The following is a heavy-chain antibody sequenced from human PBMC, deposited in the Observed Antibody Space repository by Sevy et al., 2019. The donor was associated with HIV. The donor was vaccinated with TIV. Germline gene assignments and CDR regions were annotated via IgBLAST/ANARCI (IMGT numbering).Heavy chain of an antibody. CDR1: GFTFTDYH. CDR3: ARDGGPTNTLDY. V-gene: IGHV3-11*01. J-gene: IGHJ4*02. D-gene: IGHD3-16*01. Sequence: GGSLRLSCAASGFTFTDYHMSWIRQTPGKGLECVSYISGRDNTVYYADSVKGRFTISRDNARNSLHLQMNSLRAEDTAVYYCARDGGPTNTLDYWGQGTLVTVSS. CDR2: ISGRDNTV.